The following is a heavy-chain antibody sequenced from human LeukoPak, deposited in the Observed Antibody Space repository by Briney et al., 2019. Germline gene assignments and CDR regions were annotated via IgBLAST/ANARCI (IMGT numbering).Heavy chain of an antibody. CDR2: IYHSGST. Sequence: SETLSLTCAVSGYSISSGYYWGWIRQPPGKGLEWIGSIYHSGSTYYNPSLKSRVTISVDTSKNQFSLKLSSVTAADTAVYYCARTPYSNYGDYWGQGTLVTVSS. D-gene: IGHD4-11*01. J-gene: IGHJ4*02. V-gene: IGHV4-38-2*01. CDR1: GYSISSGYY. CDR3: ARTPYSNYGDY.